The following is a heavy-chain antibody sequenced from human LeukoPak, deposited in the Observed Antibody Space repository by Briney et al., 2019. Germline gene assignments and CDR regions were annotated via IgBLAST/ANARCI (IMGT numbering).Heavy chain of an antibody. CDR3: ARDGTMVRGVPYYGMDV. CDR2: IYYSGST. Sequence: PSETLSLTCTVSGGSISSSSYYWGWIRQPPGKGLEWIGSIYYSGSTYYNPSLKSRVTISVDTSKNQFSLKLSSVTAADTAVYYCARDGTMVRGVPYYGMDVWGQGTTVTVSS. V-gene: IGHV4-39*07. J-gene: IGHJ6*02. CDR1: GGSISSSSYY. D-gene: IGHD3-10*01.